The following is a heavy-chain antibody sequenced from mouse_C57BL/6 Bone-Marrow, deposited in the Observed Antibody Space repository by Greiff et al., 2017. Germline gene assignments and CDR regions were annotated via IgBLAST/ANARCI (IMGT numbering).Heavy chain of an antibody. D-gene: IGHD1-1*01. J-gene: IGHJ2*01. V-gene: IGHV1-55*01. CDR3: AREDYYGSSYDY. Sequence: QVQLQQPGAELVKPGASVKMSCKASGYTFTSYWITWVKQRPGQGLEWIGDIYPGSGSTNYNENFKSKATLTVDTSSSTAYMQLSSLTSEDSAVYYCAREDYYGSSYDYWGQGTTLTVSS. CDR1: GYTFTSYW. CDR2: IYPGSGST.